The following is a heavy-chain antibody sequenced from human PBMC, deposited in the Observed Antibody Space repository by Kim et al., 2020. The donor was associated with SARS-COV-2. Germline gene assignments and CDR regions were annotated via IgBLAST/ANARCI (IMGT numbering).Heavy chain of an antibody. CDR2: IYYSGST. J-gene: IGHJ4*02. CDR3: ARSEGRGSWHQFDY. CDR1: GDSITSYY. D-gene: IGHD6-13*01. V-gene: IGHV4-59*01. Sequence: SGTLSLTCSVSGDSITSYYCSWIRQLPGKGLEWLGYIYYSGSTDYNPSLKSRVTISWDTSKNQFSLDLTSVTDADTAVYYCARSEGRGSWHQFDYWGQGVLVTVSS.